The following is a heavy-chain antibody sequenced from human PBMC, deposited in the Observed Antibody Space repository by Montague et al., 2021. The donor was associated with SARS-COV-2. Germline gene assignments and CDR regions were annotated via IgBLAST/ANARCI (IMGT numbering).Heavy chain of an antibody. Sequence: SETLSLTCTVSGGSISSYYWSWIRQPRGKGLEWIGYMYYSGRTNYNPSLKSRVTLSVDTSKNQFSLKLSSVTAADTAVYYCARDFDYWGQGTLVTVSS. CDR3: ARDFDY. CDR1: GGSISSYY. J-gene: IGHJ4*02. V-gene: IGHV4-59*13. CDR2: MYYSGRT.